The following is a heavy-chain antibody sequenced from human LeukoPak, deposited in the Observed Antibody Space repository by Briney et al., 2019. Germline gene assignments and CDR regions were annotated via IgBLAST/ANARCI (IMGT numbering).Heavy chain of an antibody. Sequence: GASVKVSCKASGYTFTGYYMHWVRQAPGQGLEWMGIINPSGGSTSYAQKFQGRVTMTRDTSTSTVYMELSSLRSEDTAVYYCARDGRPHYYDSSGYYYQARYFDLWGRGTLVTVSS. CDR2: INPSGGST. D-gene: IGHD3-22*01. CDR1: GYTFTGYY. CDR3: ARDGRPHYYDSSGYYYQARYFDL. V-gene: IGHV1-46*01. J-gene: IGHJ2*01.